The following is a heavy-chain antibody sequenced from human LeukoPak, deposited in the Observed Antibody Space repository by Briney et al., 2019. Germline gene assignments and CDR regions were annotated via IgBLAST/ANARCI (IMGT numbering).Heavy chain of an antibody. CDR1: GGTFSSYA. J-gene: IGHJ5*02. CDR3: ARGYYDSSGRSHWFDP. V-gene: IGHV1-69*13. CDR2: IIPIFGTA. Sequence: SVKVSCKASGGTFSSYAISWVRQAPGQGLEWMGGIIPIFGTANYAQKFQGRVTITADESTSTAYMELSSLGSEDTAVYYCARGYYDSSGRSHWFDPWGQGTLVTVSS. D-gene: IGHD3-22*01.